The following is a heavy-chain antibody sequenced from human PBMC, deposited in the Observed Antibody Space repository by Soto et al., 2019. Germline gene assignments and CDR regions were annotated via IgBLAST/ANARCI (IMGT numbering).Heavy chain of an antibody. CDR2: MNPTSGNT. Sequence: ASVKVSCKASGYTFISYDIIWVRQATGQGLEWMGWMNPTSGNTGYAQKFQGRVTMTRNTSIGTAYMELSSLRSEDTAVYYCARVEPSERVYSSDYWGQGTLVTVS. V-gene: IGHV1-8*01. CDR3: ARVEPSERVYSSDY. J-gene: IGHJ4*02. CDR1: GYTFISYD. D-gene: IGHD5-18*01.